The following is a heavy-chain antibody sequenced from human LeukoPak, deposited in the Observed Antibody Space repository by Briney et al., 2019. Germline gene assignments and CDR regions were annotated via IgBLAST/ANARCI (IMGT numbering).Heavy chain of an antibody. D-gene: IGHD1-1*01. Sequence: GGSLRLSCAASGFTFSSYGMHWVRQAPGKGLEWVAFIRYDGSNKYYADSVKGRFTISRDNSKNTLYLQMNSLRAKDTAVYYCAKDGWGSRWNGAFDIWGQGTMVTVSS. CDR2: IRYDGSNK. V-gene: IGHV3-30*02. J-gene: IGHJ3*02. CDR1: GFTFSSYG. CDR3: AKDGWGSRWNGAFDI.